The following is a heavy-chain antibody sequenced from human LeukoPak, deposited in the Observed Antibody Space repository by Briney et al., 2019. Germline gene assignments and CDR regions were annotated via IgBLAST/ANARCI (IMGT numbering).Heavy chain of an antibody. CDR2: INPNSGGT. J-gene: IGHJ6*02. V-gene: IGHV1-2*02. Sequence: ASVKVSCKASGYTFTGYYMHWVRQAPGQGLEWMGWINPNSGGTNYARKFQGRVTMTRDTSISTAYMGLSRLRSDDTAVYYCAAYNWNYDSYYYYGMDVWGQGTTVTVSS. D-gene: IGHD1-7*01. CDR3: AAYNWNYDSYYYYGMDV. CDR1: GYTFTGYY.